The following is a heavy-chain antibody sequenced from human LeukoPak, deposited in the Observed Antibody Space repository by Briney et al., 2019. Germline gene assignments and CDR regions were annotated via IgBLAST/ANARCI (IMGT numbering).Heavy chain of an antibody. D-gene: IGHD3-10*01. V-gene: IGHV4-38-2*02. J-gene: IGHJ4*02. CDR1: DYFISGGHY. CDR3: ARRERTGLRITMVRGAVPFDY. Sequence: SETLSLTCSVSDYFISGGHYWGWIREPPGKGLEWVGSMYHTGSSYYNLSLKSRVTISVDTSKNQFSLKLSSVTAADTAVYYCARRERTGLRITMVRGAVPFDYWGQGTLVTVSS. CDR2: MYHTGSS.